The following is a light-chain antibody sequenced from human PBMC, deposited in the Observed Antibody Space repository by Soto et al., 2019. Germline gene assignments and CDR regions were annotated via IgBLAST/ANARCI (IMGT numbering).Light chain of an antibody. V-gene: IGKV3-15*01. CDR3: QQYDNWPPFT. CDR1: QSVSSS. J-gene: IGKJ3*01. CDR2: DAS. Sequence: EIVMTQSPATLSVSPGERATLSCRASQSVSSSLAWYQQKPGQAPRLLIHDASTRATGIPDRFSGSGSGTEFTLTISSLQSEDSAVYFCQQYDNWPPFTFGPGTKVDIK.